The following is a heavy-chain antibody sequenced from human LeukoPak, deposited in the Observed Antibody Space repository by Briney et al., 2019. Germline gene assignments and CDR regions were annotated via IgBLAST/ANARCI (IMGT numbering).Heavy chain of an antibody. D-gene: IGHD6-6*01. Sequence: GESLKISCKGSGYSFTSYWIGWVRQMPGKGLEWMGIIYPGDSDTRYSPSFQGQVTISADKSISTAYLQWSSLKASDTAMYYCARLGSPGHARPTAYYYYYYMDVWGKGTTVTVSS. CDR2: IYPGDSDT. CDR3: ARLGSPGHARPTAYYYYYYMDV. J-gene: IGHJ6*03. V-gene: IGHV5-51*01. CDR1: GYSFTSYW.